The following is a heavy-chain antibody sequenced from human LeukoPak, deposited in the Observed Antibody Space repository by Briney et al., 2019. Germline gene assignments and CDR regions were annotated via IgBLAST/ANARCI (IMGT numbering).Heavy chain of an antibody. D-gene: IGHD3-10*01. Sequence: SETLSLTCAVYGGSFSGYYWSWIRQPPGKGLEWIGEINHSGSTNYNSSLKSRVTISVDTSKNQFSLKLSSVTAADTAVYYCARDRGLRQPSRSYYYGMDVWGQGTTVTVSS. CDR3: ARDRGLRQPSRSYYYGMDV. CDR2: INHSGST. CDR1: GGSFSGYY. J-gene: IGHJ6*02. V-gene: IGHV4-34*01.